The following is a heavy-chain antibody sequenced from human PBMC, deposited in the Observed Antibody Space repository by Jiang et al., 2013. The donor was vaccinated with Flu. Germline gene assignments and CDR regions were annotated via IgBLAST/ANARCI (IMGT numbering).Heavy chain of an antibody. CDR1: GFSLSNARMG. V-gene: IGHV2-26*04. CDR3: AWTVYSSDQLAFDI. CDR2: IFSNDEK. J-gene: IGHJ3*02. Sequence: KPTQTLTLTCTVSGFSLSNARMGVSWIRQPPGKALEWLAHIFSNDEKSYSTSLKSRLTISKDTSKSQVVLTMTNMDPVDTATYYCAWTVYSSDQLAFDIWGQGTMVTVSS. D-gene: IGHD6-19*01.